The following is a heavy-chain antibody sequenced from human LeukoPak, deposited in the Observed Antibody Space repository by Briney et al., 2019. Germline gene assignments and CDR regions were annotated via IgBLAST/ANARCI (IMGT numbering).Heavy chain of an antibody. D-gene: IGHD3-22*01. V-gene: IGHV3-48*01. J-gene: IGHJ4*02. CDR3: AREPPYDSSGYYGDY. Sequence: GGSLRLSCAASGFTFSSYSMNWVRQAPGKGLEWVSYISSSSSTIYYADSVKGRFTISRDNARNSLYLQMNSLRAEDTAVYYCAREPPYDSSGYYGDYWGQGTLVTVSS. CDR1: GFTFSSYS. CDR2: ISSSSSTI.